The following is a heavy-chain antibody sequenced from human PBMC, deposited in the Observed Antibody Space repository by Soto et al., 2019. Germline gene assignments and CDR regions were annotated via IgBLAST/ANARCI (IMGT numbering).Heavy chain of an antibody. D-gene: IGHD5-18*01. V-gene: IGHV3-30*18. CDR1: GFTFSNYG. CDR2: ISFDGSNK. J-gene: IGHJ4*02. Sequence: QVQLVESGGDAVQPGRSLRLPCAASGFTFSNYGMHWVRQAPGKGLEWVAVISFDGSNKYYADSVKGRFTISRDNSKNTLYLQMNSLRAEDTAVYYCAKDWDTVIVGVVDYWGQGTLVTVSS. CDR3: AKDWDTVIVGVVDY.